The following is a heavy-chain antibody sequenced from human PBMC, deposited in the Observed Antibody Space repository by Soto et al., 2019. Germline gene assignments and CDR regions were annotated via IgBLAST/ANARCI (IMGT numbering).Heavy chain of an antibody. J-gene: IGHJ6*02. V-gene: IGHV3-21*01. CDR3: ARVSFITMVRGGACMDF. CDR2: ISSSSSYI. D-gene: IGHD3-10*01. Sequence: EVQLVESGGGLVKPGGSLRLSCAASGFTFSSYSMNWVRQAPGKGLEWVSSISSSSSYIYYADSVKGRFTISRDNAKNSLYLQRNSLRAEDTAVYYCARVSFITMVRGGACMDFWGQGTTVTVSS. CDR1: GFTFSSYS.